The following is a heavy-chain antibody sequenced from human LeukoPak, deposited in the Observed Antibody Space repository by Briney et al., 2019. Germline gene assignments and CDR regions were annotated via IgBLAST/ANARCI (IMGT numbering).Heavy chain of an antibody. J-gene: IGHJ5*02. D-gene: IGHD2-2*01. CDR1: GGTFSSYA. V-gene: IGHV1-69*05. CDR2: IIPIFGTA. Sequence: SVKVSCKASGGTFSSYAISWVRQAPGQGLEWMGGIIPIFGTANYAQKFQGRVTITTDESTSTAYMELSSLRSADTAVYYCARARERYCSSTSCHARLELVPNSFDPWGQGTLVTVSS. CDR3: ARARERYCSSTSCHARLELVPNSFDP.